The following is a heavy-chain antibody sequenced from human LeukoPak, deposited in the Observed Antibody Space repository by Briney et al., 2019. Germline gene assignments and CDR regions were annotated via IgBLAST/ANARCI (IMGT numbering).Heavy chain of an antibody. V-gene: IGHV3-21*01. D-gene: IGHD6-6*01. J-gene: IGHJ6*02. CDR3: ARALASARGVYYYYYGMDV. Sequence: PGGSLRLSCAASGFTFSSYSMNWVRQAPGKGLEWVSSISSSSSYICYADSVKGRFTISRDNAKNSLYLQMNSLRAEDTAVYYCARALASARGVYYYYYGMDVWGQGTTVTVSS. CDR2: ISSSSSYI. CDR1: GFTFSSYS.